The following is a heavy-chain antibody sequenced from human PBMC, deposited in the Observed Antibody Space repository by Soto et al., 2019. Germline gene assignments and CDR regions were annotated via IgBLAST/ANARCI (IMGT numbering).Heavy chain of an antibody. CDR1: GFTFSSYA. CDR3: ARDTDSSGYLDY. V-gene: IGHV3-30-3*01. D-gene: IGHD3-22*01. CDR2: ISYDGSNK. J-gene: IGHJ4*02. Sequence: GGSLRLSCAASGFTFSSYAMHWVRQAPGKGLEWVAVISYDGSNKYYADSVKGRFTISRDNSKNTLYLQMNSLRAEDTAVYYCARDTDSSGYLDYWGQGTLVTVPQ.